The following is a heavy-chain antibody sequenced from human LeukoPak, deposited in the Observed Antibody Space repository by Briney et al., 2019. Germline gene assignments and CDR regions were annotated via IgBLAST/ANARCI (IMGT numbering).Heavy chain of an antibody. D-gene: IGHD2/OR15-2a*01. J-gene: IGHJ4*02. V-gene: IGHV3-49*04. CDR2: TRSKAYGGTT. Sequence: GGSLRLSCSASGFTFGDYAMSWVRQAPGKGLEWVGFTRSKAYGGTTEYAASVKGRFSISRDNSKSIAYLQMNSLKTEDTAMYYCGRNSPYFDYWGQGTLVTVSS. CDR3: GRNSPYFDY. CDR1: GFTFGDYA.